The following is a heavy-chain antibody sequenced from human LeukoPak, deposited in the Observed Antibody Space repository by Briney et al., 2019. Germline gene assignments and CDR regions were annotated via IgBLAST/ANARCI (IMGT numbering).Heavy chain of an antibody. J-gene: IGHJ6*04. D-gene: IGHD3-10*02. V-gene: IGHV3-23*01. CDR2: ISGSGGST. CDR1: GFTFSSYG. Sequence: PGGSLRLSCAASGFTFSSYGMNWVRQAPGKGLEWVSAISGSGGSTYYADSVKGRFTISSDNSKNTLYLQMNSLRAEDTAVYYCAELGITMIGGVWGKGTTVTISS. CDR3: AELGITMIGGV.